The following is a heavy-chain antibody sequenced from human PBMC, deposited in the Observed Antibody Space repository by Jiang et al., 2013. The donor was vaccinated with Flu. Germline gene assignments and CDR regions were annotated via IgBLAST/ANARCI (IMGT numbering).Heavy chain of an antibody. J-gene: IGHJ4*02. Sequence: QLLESGGGVVQPGRSLRLSCAASGFTFSSYAMHWVRQAPGKGLEWVAVISYDGSNKYYADSVKGRFTISRDNSKNTLYLQMNSLRAEDTAVYYCASWAATIISTPVTPFDYWGQGTLVTVSS. CDR2: ISYDGSNK. CDR3: ASWAATIISTPVTPFDY. CDR1: GFTFSSYA. D-gene: IGHD5-24*01. V-gene: IGHV3-30-3*01.